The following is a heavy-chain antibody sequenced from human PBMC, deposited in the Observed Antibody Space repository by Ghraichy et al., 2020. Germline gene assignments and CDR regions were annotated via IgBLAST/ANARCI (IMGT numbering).Heavy chain of an antibody. CDR3: AIGYYYFDY. D-gene: IGHD5-18*01. Sequence: GGSLRLSCEASGFTFSSSAMSWVRQAPGKGLEWVSSIVGSGGSTYYADSVKGRFTISRDNSKNTLYLQMNSLRAEDTAIYYCAIGYYYFDYWGQGTLVTVSS. V-gene: IGHV3-23*01. J-gene: IGHJ4*02. CDR2: IVGSGGST. CDR1: GFTFSSSA.